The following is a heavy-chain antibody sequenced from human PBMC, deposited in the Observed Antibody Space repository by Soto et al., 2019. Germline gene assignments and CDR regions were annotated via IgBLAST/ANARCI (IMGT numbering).Heavy chain of an antibody. D-gene: IGHD3-10*01. CDR2: ISSSSSYI. CDR3: ARAMTLWYMDVWGKGTTVTVSSGKHRAYYGSEDYWGMDV. CDR1: GFTFSSYS. Sequence: PGGSLRLSCAASGFTFSSYSMNWVRQAPGKGLEWVSSISSSSSYIYYADSVKGRFTISRDNAKNSLYLQMNSLRAEDTAVYYCARAMTLWYMDVWGKGTTVTVSSGKHRAYYGSEDYWGMDVWGQGTTVTVSS. J-gene: IGHJ6*02. V-gene: IGHV3-21*01.